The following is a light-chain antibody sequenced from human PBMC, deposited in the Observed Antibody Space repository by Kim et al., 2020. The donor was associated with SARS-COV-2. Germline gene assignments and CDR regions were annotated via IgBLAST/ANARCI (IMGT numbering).Light chain of an antibody. J-gene: IGKJ4*01. Sequence: VSPGERATLSCRASQSVSSSLAWYQQKPGQSPRLLIYGASTRATGIPASFSGSGSGTEFTLTISSLQSEDFAVYYCQQYNKWPLTFGGGTKVDIK. V-gene: IGKV3-15*01. CDR2: GAS. CDR1: QSVSSS. CDR3: QQYNKWPLT.